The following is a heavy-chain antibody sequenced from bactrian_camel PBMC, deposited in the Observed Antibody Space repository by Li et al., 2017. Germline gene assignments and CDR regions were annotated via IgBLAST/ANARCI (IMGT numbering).Heavy chain of an antibody. CDR2: INTGGGST. D-gene: IGHD1*01. CDR3: VGDLATFGF. Sequence: QLVESGGGLVQPGGSLRLSCAASGFTFSTHYMSWVRLAPGKGLEWVSTINTGGGSTYYADSVKGRFTINRDDAKNTLYLQMNSLKPEDTAVYYCVGDLATFGFWGQGTQVTVS. CDR1: GFTFSTHY. V-gene: IGHV3S28*01. J-gene: IGHJ6*01.